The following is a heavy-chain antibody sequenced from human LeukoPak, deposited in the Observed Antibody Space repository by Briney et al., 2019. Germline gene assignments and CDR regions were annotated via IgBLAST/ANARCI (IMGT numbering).Heavy chain of an antibody. Sequence: PGGSLRLSCAASGFIYSHFGMHWVRQAPGKGLEWVAVIWSDGTEKYYGDAVKGRFTISRDNSRNTLYLQMNNLRDDDTAVSYCAKDAQRGFDYSNSLEYWGQGTLVIVSS. CDR1: GFIYSHFG. CDR3: AKDAQRGFDYSNSLEY. CDR2: IWSDGTEK. D-gene: IGHD4-11*01. V-gene: IGHV3-33*06. J-gene: IGHJ4*02.